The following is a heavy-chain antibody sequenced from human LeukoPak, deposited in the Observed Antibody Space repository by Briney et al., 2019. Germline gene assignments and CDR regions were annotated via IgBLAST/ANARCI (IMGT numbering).Heavy chain of an antibody. CDR2: INTDGSTT. D-gene: IGHD6-13*01. V-gene: IGHV3-74*01. CDR3: ARVLIAATGGDY. Sequence: GGSLRLTCAASGFTFSSHWMHWVRQAPGKGLVWVSRINTDGSTTSYADSVKGRFTISRDNAKNTVYLQMNSLRADDTAVYYCARVLIAATGGDYWGQGTLVTVFS. J-gene: IGHJ4*02. CDR1: GFTFSSHW.